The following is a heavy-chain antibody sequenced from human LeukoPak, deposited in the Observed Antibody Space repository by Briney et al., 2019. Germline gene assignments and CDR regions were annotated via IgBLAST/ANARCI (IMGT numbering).Heavy chain of an antibody. CDR1: GYTFTGYY. CDR2: INPNSGGT. D-gene: IGHD6-19*01. V-gene: IGHV1-2*02. Sequence: ASVKVSCKASGYTFTGYYMHWVRQAPGQGLEWMGWINPNSGGTNYAQKFQGRVTMTRDTSISTAYMELSRLRSDDTAVYYCARDRLGGRSGRDTDYWAREPWSPSPQ. CDR3: ARDRLGGRSGRDTDY. J-gene: IGHJ4*02.